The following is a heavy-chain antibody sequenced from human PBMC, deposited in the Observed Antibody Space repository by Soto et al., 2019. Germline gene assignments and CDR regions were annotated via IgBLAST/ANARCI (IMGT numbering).Heavy chain of an antibody. V-gene: IGHV3-23*01. Sequence: PGGSLRLSCAASGFTFSSYAMSWVRQAPGKGLEWVSAISGSGGSTYYADSVKGRFTISRDNSKNTLYLQMNSLRAEDTAVYYCAKVMYYDFWSGRYYGFDPWGQGTLVTVSS. D-gene: IGHD3-3*01. CDR3: AKVMYYDFWSGRYYGFDP. CDR1: GFTFSSYA. CDR2: ISGSGGST. J-gene: IGHJ5*02.